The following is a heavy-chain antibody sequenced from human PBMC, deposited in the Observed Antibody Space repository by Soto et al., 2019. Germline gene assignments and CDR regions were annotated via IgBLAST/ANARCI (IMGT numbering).Heavy chain of an antibody. CDR2: VKSDGTTA. CDR1: GVAFTSYW. V-gene: IGHV3-74*01. D-gene: IGHD2-2*01. Sequence: PGGSLRLSCEASGVAFTSYWMHWVRQAPGKGLVWVAGVKSDGTTATYADSVRGRFTISRDNAKNTLYLQMNSLSAEDTAVYYCAILFASTCSPRPFDFWCQGTQGTVSS. CDR3: AILFASTCSPRPFDF. J-gene: IGHJ4*02.